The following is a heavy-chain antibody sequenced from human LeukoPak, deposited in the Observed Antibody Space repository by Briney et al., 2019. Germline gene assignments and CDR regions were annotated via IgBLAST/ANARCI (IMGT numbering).Heavy chain of an antibody. V-gene: IGHV5-51*01. CDR3: ARHKAERRPSGYDWGAFDV. J-gene: IGHJ3*01. D-gene: IGHD5-12*01. CDR1: GYRFNNYW. Sequence: GESLKISCKNSGYRFNNYWIGWVRLMPGKGLEWMGIIYPDDSDTRYSPSFQGQVTISADKSSSTAYLQWSSLKASDTAMYYCARHKAERRPSGYDWGAFDVWGQGTMVTVSS. CDR2: IYPDDSDT.